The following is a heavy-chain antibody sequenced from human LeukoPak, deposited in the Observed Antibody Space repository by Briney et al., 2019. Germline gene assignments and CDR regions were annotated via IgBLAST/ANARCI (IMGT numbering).Heavy chain of an antibody. V-gene: IGHV3-72*01. CDR3: ARGLVIADFDY. D-gene: IGHD3/OR15-3a*01. Sequence: GGSLRLSCAASGFTFSDHYIDWVRQAPGKGLELVARTRNKVNSYTTAYAASVTGRFTVSRDDSSNSVYLQMNSLRAEDTAVYYCARGLVIADFDYWGQGTLVTVSS. CDR1: GFTFSDHY. J-gene: IGHJ4*02. CDR2: TRNKVNSYTT.